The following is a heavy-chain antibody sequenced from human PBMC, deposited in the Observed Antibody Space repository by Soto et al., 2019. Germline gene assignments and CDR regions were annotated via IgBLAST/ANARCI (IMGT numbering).Heavy chain of an antibody. CDR2: INSDGSST. J-gene: IGHJ6*02. CDR3: ARGNDFWSGYTYYYYGMDV. CDR1: GFTFSSYW. D-gene: IGHD3-3*01. V-gene: IGHV3-74*01. Sequence: GGSLRLSCAASGFTFSSYWMHWVRQAPGKGLVWVSRINSDGSSTSYADSVKGRFTISRDNAKNTLYLQMNSLRAEDTAVYYCARGNDFWSGYTYYYYGMDVWGQGTTVTVSS.